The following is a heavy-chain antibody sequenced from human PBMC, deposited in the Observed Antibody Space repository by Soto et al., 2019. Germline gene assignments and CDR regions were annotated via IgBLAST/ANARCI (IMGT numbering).Heavy chain of an antibody. V-gene: IGHV3-30*18. D-gene: IGHD5-12*01. Sequence: WGSLRLSCAASGFTFSSYVMHLVRQAPGKGLEWVAVISYDGSNKYYADSVKGRFTISRDNSKNTLYLQMNSLRAEDTAVYYCAKVVVVATIVNWFDPWGQGTLVTVSS. CDR2: ISYDGSNK. CDR1: GFTFSSYV. CDR3: AKVVVVATIVNWFDP. J-gene: IGHJ5*02.